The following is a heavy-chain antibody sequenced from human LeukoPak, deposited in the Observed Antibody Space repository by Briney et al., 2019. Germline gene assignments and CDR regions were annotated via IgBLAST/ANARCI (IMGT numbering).Heavy chain of an antibody. J-gene: IGHJ4*02. Sequence: SSETLSLTCTVSGGSISSYYWSWIRQPPGKGLEWIGRIYSSGNTNYNPSLKSRVSISIDTSKNQFSLRLSSVTAADTALYYCARRSTVLTANYEYWGQGTLVTVSA. CDR2: IYSSGNT. CDR1: GGSISSYY. D-gene: IGHD4-23*01. CDR3: ARRSTVLTANYEY. V-gene: IGHV4-59*08.